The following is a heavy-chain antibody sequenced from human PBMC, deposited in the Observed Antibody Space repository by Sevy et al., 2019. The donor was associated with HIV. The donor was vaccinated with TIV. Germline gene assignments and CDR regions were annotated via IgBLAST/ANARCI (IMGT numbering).Heavy chain of an antibody. D-gene: IGHD3-22*01. CDR1: GFTFSDYY. J-gene: IGHJ1*01. V-gene: IGHV3-72*01. CDR3: TRRDTSGSLDS. Sequence: GGSLRLSCAASGFTFSDYYIDWVRQAPGKGLEWVGRSRNKANSYTTEYAASVKGRFTISRNDSGNSLSLQMDSLKTDDTVVYYCTRRDTSGSLDSWGQGTLVTVSS. CDR2: SRNKANSYTT.